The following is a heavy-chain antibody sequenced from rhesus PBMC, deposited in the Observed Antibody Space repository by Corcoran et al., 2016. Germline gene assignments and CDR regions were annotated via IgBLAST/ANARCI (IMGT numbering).Heavy chain of an antibody. D-gene: IGHD3-16*01. V-gene: IGHV3S5*01. CDR3: AGYSGSYYNYGLDS. J-gene: IGHJ6*01. CDR2: ISNGGEST. CDR1: GFTFSSYG. Sequence: EVQLVESGGGLVQPGGSLRLSGAASGFTFSSYGMSWVRQGPGKGLEWVSYISNGGESTYSADSVKGRFTISRDNSKSTLSLQMSSLRAEDTAVYYCAGYSGSYYNYGLDSWGQGVVVTVSS.